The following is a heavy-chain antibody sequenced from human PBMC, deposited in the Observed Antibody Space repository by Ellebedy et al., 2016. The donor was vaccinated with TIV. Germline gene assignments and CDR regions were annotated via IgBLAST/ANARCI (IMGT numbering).Heavy chain of an antibody. V-gene: IGHV3-23*01. J-gene: IGHJ6*02. CDR1: GFTFSSYA. CDR2: ISGSGGST. Sequence: GESLKISXAASGFTFSSYAMSWVRQAPGKGLEWVSAISGSGGSTYYADSVKGRFTISRDNSKNTLYLQMNSLRDEDTAVYYCAREILERDNNYGDGMDVWGQGTTVTVSS. CDR3: AREILERDNNYGDGMDV. D-gene: IGHD1-1*01.